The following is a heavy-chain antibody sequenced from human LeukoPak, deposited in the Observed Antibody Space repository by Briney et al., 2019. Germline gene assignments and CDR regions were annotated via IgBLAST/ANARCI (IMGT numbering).Heavy chain of an antibody. Sequence: SETLSLTCAVYGGSFSGYYWSWIRQPPGKGLEWIGEINHSGSTNYNPSLKSRVTISVDTSKNQFSLKLSSVTAADTAVYYCARLASRFGVKGYYFDYWGQGTLVTVSS. D-gene: IGHD3-10*01. CDR1: GGSFSGYY. CDR3: ARLASRFGVKGYYFDY. CDR2: INHSGST. V-gene: IGHV4-34*01. J-gene: IGHJ4*02.